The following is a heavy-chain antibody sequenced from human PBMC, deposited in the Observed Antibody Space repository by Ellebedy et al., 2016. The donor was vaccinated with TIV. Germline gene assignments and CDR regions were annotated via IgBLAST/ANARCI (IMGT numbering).Heavy chain of an antibody. Sequence: GESLKISXATSGFTFHNYYMHWVCQASGKGLEWVSIITSDGSTTHYADSVKGRFTISRDNSKSSLYLQMDSLRTEDTALYYCARDNSGSIDYWGQGTLVTVSS. V-gene: IGHV3-43*01. CDR3: ARDNSGSIDY. CDR1: GFTFHNYY. D-gene: IGHD3-22*01. J-gene: IGHJ4*02. CDR2: ITSDGSTT.